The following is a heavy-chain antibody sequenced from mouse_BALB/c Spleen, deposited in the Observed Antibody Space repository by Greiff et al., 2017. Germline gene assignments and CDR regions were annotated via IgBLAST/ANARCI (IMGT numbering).Heavy chain of an antibody. CDR1: GFTFSSYG. J-gene: IGHJ2*01. CDR3: AREGVTGNY. Sequence: EVKLMESGGDLVKPGGSLKLSCAASGFTFSSYGMSWVRQTPDKRLEWVATISSGGSYTYYPDSVKGRFTISRDNAKNTLYLQMSSLKSEDTAMYYCAREGVTGNYWGQGTTLTVSS. V-gene: IGHV5-6*01. D-gene: IGHD2-1*01. CDR2: ISSGGSYT.